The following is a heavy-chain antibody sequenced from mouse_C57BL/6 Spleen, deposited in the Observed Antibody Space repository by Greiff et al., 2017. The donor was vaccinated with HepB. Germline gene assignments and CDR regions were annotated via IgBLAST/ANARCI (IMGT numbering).Heavy chain of an antibody. V-gene: IGHV1-82*01. CDR3: ARYHYYGSRYDAMDY. Sequence: VQLQQSGPELVKPGASVKISCKASGYAFSSSWMNWVKQRPGKGLEWIGRIYPGDGDTNYNGKFKGKATLTADTSSSTAYMQLSSLTSEDSAVYFCARYHYYGSRYDAMDYWGQGTSVTVSS. CDR2: IYPGDGDT. D-gene: IGHD1-1*01. J-gene: IGHJ4*01. CDR1: GYAFSSSW.